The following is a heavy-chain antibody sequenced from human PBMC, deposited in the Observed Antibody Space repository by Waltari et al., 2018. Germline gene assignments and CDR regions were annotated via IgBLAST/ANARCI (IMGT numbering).Heavy chain of an antibody. V-gene: IGHV1-69*12. CDR2: LIPIFGTA. J-gene: IGHJ6*03. Sequence: VQLVQSGAEVKKPASSVKVSCKASGGTFSSYAISRVRQAPGQGLEWMGGLIPIFGTANDAEKFRGRVKITADEATSTADMEVSSLRDADTAVYYCARGTVVVPAAISPYYYMDVWGKGTTVTISS. D-gene: IGHD2-2*02. CDR3: ARGTVVVPAAISPYYYMDV. CDR1: GGTFSSYA.